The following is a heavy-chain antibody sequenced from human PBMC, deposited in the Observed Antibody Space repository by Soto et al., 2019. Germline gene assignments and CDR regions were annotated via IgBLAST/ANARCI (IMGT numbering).Heavy chain of an antibody. Sequence: ASVKVSCKASGFTFTSSAVQWVRQARGQRLEWIGWIVVGSGNTNYAQKFQERVTITRDMSTSTAYMELSSLRSEDTAVYYCGADLQWLVFDYWGQGTLVTVSS. CDR1: GFTFTSSA. J-gene: IGHJ4*02. CDR2: IVVGSGNT. V-gene: IGHV1-58*01. CDR3: GADLQWLVFDY. D-gene: IGHD6-19*01.